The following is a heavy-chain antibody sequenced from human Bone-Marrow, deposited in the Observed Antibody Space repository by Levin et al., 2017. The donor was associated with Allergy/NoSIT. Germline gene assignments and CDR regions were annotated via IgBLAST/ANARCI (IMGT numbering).Heavy chain of an antibody. J-gene: IGHJ4*02. CDR3: ARERGYSYGYVDY. Sequence: SETLSLTCTVSGGSISSYYWSWIRQPPGKGLEWIGYIYYSGSTNYNPSLKSRVTISVDTSENQFSLKLSSVTAADTAVYYCARERGYSYGYVDYWGQGTLVTVSS. CDR2: IYYSGST. CDR1: GGSISSYY. D-gene: IGHD5-18*01. V-gene: IGHV4-59*01.